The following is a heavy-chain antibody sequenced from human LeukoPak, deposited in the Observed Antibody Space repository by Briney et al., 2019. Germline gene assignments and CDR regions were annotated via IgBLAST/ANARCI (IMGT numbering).Heavy chain of an antibody. D-gene: IGHD3-3*01. CDR1: GFTFTTYA. CDR3: AKDHWSGAPLYFFDH. J-gene: IGHJ4*02. CDR2: MSGSASST. Sequence: PGGSLRLSCAASGFTFTTYAMSWVRQAPGKGLEWVSGMSGSASSTYYADSVKGRFTTSRDNSKNTLYLQMNSLRADDTAVYYCAKDHWSGAPLYFFDHWGQGTLVTVSS. V-gene: IGHV3-23*01.